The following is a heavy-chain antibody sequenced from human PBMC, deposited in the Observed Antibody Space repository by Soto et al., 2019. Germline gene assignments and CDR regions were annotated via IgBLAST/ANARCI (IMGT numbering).Heavy chain of an antibody. Sequence: QVQLVQSGAEVKKPGSSVKVSCKASGGTFSSYTISWVRQAPGQGLEWMGRIIPILGIANYAQKFQGRVTITADKSTSTAYMELSSLRSEDTAVYYCARAGGAVVPAAMFWYFDLWGRGTLVTVSS. CDR3: ARAGGAVVPAAMFWYFDL. D-gene: IGHD2-2*01. V-gene: IGHV1-69*02. CDR1: GGTFSSYT. J-gene: IGHJ2*01. CDR2: IIPILGIA.